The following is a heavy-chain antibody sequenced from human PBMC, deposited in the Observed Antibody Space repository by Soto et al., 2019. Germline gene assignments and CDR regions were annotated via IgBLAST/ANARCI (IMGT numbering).Heavy chain of an antibody. J-gene: IGHJ3*02. V-gene: IGHV1-8*01. D-gene: IGHD1-26*01. Sequence: ASVKVSCKASGYTFTSCDINWVRQATGQGLEWVGWMNPNSGNTGYAQKFQGRVTMTRNTSISTAYMELSSLRSEDTAVYYCASNGGGRSPDAFDIWGQGTMVTVSS. CDR1: GYTFTSCD. CDR2: MNPNSGNT. CDR3: ASNGGGRSPDAFDI.